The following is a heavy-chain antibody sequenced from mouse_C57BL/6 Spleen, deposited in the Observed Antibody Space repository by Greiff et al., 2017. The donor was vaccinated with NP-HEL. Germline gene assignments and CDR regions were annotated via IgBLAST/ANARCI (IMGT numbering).Heavy chain of an antibody. CDR1: GYTFTSYW. CDR2: IAPSDSST. J-gene: IGHJ1*03. V-gene: IGHV1-50*01. CDR3: ARRITTVVATLHWYFDV. D-gene: IGHD1-1*01. Sequence: VQLQQPGAELVKPGASVKLSCKASGYTFTSYWMQWVKQRPGQGLEWIGEIAPSDSSTNYNQKFKGTSTLTVDTSSSTAYVQLSSLTSEDSAVYYCARRITTVVATLHWYFDVWGTGTTVTVSS.